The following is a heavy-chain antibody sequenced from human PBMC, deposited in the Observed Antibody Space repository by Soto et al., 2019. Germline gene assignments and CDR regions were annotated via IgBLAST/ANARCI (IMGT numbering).Heavy chain of an antibody. CDR2: ISSSSSTI. D-gene: IGHD3-22*01. V-gene: IGHV3-48*02. Sequence: GGSLRLSCAASGFTFSSYSMNWVRQAPGKGLQWVSYISSSSSTIYYADTVKGRFTISRDNAKNSLYLQMNSLRDEDTAVYYCARDPPSSNYDSSGYYPEYFQHWGQGTLVTVSS. CDR1: GFTFSSYS. CDR3: ARDPPSSNYDSSGYYPEYFQH. J-gene: IGHJ1*01.